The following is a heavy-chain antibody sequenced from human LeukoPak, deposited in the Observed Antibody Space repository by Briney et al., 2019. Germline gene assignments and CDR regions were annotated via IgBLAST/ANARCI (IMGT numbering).Heavy chain of an antibody. CDR2: IYYSGST. CDR1: GGSISSYY. V-gene: IGHV4-59*12. Sequence: PSETLSLTCTVSGGSISSYYWSWIRQPPGKGLEWIGYIYYSGSTNYNPSLKSRVTISVDTSKNQFSLKLSSVTAADTAVYYCAREPYGDYSYYFDYWGQGTLVTVSS. CDR3: AREPYGDYSYYFDY. D-gene: IGHD4-17*01. J-gene: IGHJ4*02.